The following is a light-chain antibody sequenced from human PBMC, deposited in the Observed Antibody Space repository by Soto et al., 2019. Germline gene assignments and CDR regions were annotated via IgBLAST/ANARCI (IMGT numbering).Light chain of an antibody. CDR1: QSVSSN. CDR2: GAS. Sequence: EIVMTQSPATLSVSPGERATLSCRASQSVSSNLAWYQQKPGQAPRLLIYGASTRATGIPARFSGSGSGTEFTLTISSLQSEDFALSYCQQYNNWPSTFGQGTKVEIK. J-gene: IGKJ1*01. V-gene: IGKV3-15*01. CDR3: QQYNNWPST.